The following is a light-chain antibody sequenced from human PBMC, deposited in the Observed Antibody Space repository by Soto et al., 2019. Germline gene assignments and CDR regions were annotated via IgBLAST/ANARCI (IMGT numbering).Light chain of an antibody. J-gene: IGKJ2*01. CDR1: QSVSIY. Sequence: DIQMTQSPSSLSASVGDRVTITCRASQSVSIYLKWYQQKPGKAPKVLIYNVSVLRTGVPSRFSGSVSGTDYTLTISSLQPEDCATYYSQQSNKTPYTFGQGTNLEIK. CDR3: QQSNKTPYT. CDR2: NVS. V-gene: IGKV1-39*01.